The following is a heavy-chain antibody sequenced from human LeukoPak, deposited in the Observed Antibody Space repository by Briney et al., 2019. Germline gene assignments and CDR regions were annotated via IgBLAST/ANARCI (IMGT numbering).Heavy chain of an antibody. CDR2: IGGSGGST. CDR1: GFTFSTYA. Sequence: GGSLRLSCAASGFTFSTYAMSWVRQAPGKGLEWVPAIGGSGGSTFYADSVKGRFTISRDNSKNPLYIQINSLRAEDTAVYYCARDSHGGTYLHFYYCGQGTLSTVSS. V-gene: IGHV3-23*01. J-gene: IGHJ4*02. CDR3: ARDSHGGTYLHFYY. D-gene: IGHD1-26*01.